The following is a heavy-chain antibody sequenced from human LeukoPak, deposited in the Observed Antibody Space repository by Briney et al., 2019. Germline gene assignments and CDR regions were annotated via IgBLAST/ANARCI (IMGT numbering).Heavy chain of an antibody. J-gene: IGHJ4*02. CDR1: GYTFSSHG. CDR3: AKSLSKARSGSYLYYFDY. Sequence: GGSLRLSCAASGYTFSSHGLTWVRQAPGKGLEWVSAISGSGGSTYYADSVKGRFTISRDNSKNTLYLQMNSLRAEDTAVYYCAKSLSKARSGSYLYYFDYWGQGTLVTVSS. V-gene: IGHV3-23*01. D-gene: IGHD1-26*01. CDR2: ISGSGGST.